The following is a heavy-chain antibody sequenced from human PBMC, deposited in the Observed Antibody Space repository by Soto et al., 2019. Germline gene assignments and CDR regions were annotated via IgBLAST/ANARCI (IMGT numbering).Heavy chain of an antibody. CDR1: GGTFSSYT. CDR2: IIPILGIA. CDR3: ARDVAAAGTVWFDP. V-gene: IGHV1-69*08. Sequence: QVQLVQSGAEVKKPGSSVKVSCKASGGTFSSYTISWVRQAPGQGLEWMGRIIPILGIANYAQKSQGRVTITADKSTSTAYMELSSLRSEDTAVYYCARDVAAAGTVWFDPWGQGTLVTVSS. J-gene: IGHJ5*02. D-gene: IGHD6-13*01.